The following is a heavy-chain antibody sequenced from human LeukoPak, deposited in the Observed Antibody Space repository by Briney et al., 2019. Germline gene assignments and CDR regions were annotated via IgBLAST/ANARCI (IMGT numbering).Heavy chain of an antibody. V-gene: IGHV1-18*01. CDR3: ARGLWSAITGDFPFDY. CDR2: ISAYNGNT. Sequence: ASVKVSCKASGYTFTSYGISWVRQAPGQGLEWMGWISAYNGNTNYAQKLQGRVTMTTDTSTSTAYMELRSLRSDDTAVYYCARGLWSAITGDFPFDYWGQGTLVTVSS. J-gene: IGHJ4*02. CDR1: GYTFTSYG. D-gene: IGHD7-27*01.